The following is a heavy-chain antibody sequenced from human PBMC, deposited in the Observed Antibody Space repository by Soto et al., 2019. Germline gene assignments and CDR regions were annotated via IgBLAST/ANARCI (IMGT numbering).Heavy chain of an antibody. CDR2: IYPGGVDT. CDR1: GYSFTSHY. J-gene: IGHJ4*02. V-gene: IGHV1-46*01. Sequence: ASVKVSCKAIGYSFTSHYMHWVRQAPGQGLEWMGTIYPGGVDTGYAQKFKGRVTMTKDTSTTTAYLHMNSLKTEDTAVYYCTTGLSNGYYNFDYWGQGTPVTVSS. CDR3: TTGLSNGYYNFDY. D-gene: IGHD3-22*01.